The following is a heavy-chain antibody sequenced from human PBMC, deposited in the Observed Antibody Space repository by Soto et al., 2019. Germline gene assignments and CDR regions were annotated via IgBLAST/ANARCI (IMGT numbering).Heavy chain of an antibody. V-gene: IGHV1-3*01. J-gene: IGHJ5*02. D-gene: IGHD6-13*01. CDR1: GYTFTSYA. CDR3: ARTRSSSGPTNWFDP. Sequence: QVQLVQSGAEVKKPGASVKVSCTASGYTFTSYAMHWVRQSHGQRLEWMGWIHAGNGNTKYSQKFQGRVTITRDTSASTADIELSSLRSEDTAVYYCARTRSSSGPTNWFDPWGQGTLVTVSS. CDR2: IHAGNGNT.